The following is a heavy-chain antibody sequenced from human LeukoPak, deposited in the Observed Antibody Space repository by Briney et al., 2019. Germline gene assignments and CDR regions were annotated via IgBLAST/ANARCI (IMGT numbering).Heavy chain of an antibody. Sequence: GGSLRLSCAASGFTFSSYGMHWVRQAPGKGLEWVAVIWYGGSNKYYADSVKGRFTISRDNSKNTLYLQMNSLRAEDTAVYYCAKGRTNGVFDYWGQGTLVTVSS. J-gene: IGHJ4*02. CDR1: GFTFSSYG. D-gene: IGHD2-8*01. CDR2: IWYGGSNK. V-gene: IGHV3-30*02. CDR3: AKGRTNGVFDY.